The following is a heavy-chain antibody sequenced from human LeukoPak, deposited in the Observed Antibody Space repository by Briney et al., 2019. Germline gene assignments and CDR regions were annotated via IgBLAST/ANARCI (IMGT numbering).Heavy chain of an antibody. J-gene: IGHJ3*02. CDR1: GGSFSGYY. Sequence: SETLSLTCAVYGGSFSGYYWSWIRQPPGKGLEWIGEINHSGSTNYNPSLKSRVTISVDTSKNQFSLKLSFVTAADTAVYYCARGKVIGAFDIWGQGTMVTVSS. CDR3: ARGKVIGAFDI. CDR2: INHSGST. V-gene: IGHV4-34*01.